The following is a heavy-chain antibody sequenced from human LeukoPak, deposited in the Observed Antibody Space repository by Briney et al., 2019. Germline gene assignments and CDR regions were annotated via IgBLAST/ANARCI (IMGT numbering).Heavy chain of an antibody. V-gene: IGHV4-61*01. D-gene: IGHD5-18*01. CDR1: GGSVSSGSYY. CDR3: ARGPLDSGYTYFDY. Sequence: SETLSLTCTVSGGSVSSGSYYWSWIRQPPGKGLEWIGYFYYSGNTNSNPSLKSRVTISLDTSKNQFSLKLSSVTAADTAVYYCARGPLDSGYTYFDYWGQGTLVTVSS. J-gene: IGHJ4*02. CDR2: FYYSGNT.